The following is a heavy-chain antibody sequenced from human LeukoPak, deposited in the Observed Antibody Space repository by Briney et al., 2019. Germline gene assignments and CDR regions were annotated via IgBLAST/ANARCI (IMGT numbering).Heavy chain of an antibody. J-gene: IGHJ5*02. D-gene: IGHD2/OR15-2a*01. CDR3: ARDNSASDEAWWLDP. CDR2: INPRGDSA. CDR1: GFTFTNYW. V-gene: IGHV1-46*01. Sequence: ASVKVSCKASGFTFTNYWMHWVRQAPGQGLEWMGVINPRGDSAFYAQKFQGRLTMTRDTSTTTLYMDLSSLRSDDTAVYYCARDNSASDEAWWLDPWGQGTLVTVSS.